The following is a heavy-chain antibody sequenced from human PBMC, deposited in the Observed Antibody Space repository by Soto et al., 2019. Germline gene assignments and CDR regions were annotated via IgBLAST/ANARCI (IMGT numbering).Heavy chain of an antibody. J-gene: IGHJ3*01. CDR2: ISYSGGTT. CDR3: AKESYYDSTGYQGAFDL. V-gene: IGHV3-23*01. Sequence: GGSLRLSCAASGFSFSNYAMSWVRQAPGKGLEWVSAISYSGGTTYNADSVKGRFTISRDNSKSSLYLHMNSLRAEDTALYYCAKESYYDSTGYQGAFDLWAQGSMVTFSS. CDR1: GFSFSNYA. D-gene: IGHD3-22*01.